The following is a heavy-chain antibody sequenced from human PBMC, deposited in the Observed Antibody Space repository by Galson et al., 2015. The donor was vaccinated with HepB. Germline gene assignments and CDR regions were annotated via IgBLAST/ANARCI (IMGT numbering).Heavy chain of an antibody. V-gene: IGHV3-48*01. Sequence: SLRLSCAASGFTFSSFSMNWVRQAPGKGLEWVSYISSSSSTIYYADSVKGRFTISRDNAKNSLYLQMDSLRAEDTAVYYCARDHYESSGYQVYWGQGTLVTVSS. D-gene: IGHD3-22*01. CDR3: ARDHYESSGYQVY. CDR2: ISSSSSTI. J-gene: IGHJ4*02. CDR1: GFTFSSFS.